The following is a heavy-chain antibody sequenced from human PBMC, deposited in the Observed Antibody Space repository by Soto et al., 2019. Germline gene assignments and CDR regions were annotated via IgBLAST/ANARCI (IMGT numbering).Heavy chain of an antibody. J-gene: IGHJ4*02. CDR1: GFTFNRYA. D-gene: IGHD4-17*01. CDR3: ARVPTVTTGPFDS. CDR2: ITSGGENT. V-gene: IGHV3-23*01. Sequence: GGSLRLSCAASGFTFNRYAMSWVRQAPGKGLERVSAITSGGENTDYANAVKGRFTISRDHSKNTLYLQLNSLRAEDTAVYYCARVPTVTTGPFDSWGQGTLVTVAS.